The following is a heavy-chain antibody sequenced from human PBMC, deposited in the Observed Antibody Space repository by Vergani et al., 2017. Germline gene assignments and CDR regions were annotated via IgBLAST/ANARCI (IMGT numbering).Heavy chain of an antibody. J-gene: IGHJ3*02. V-gene: IGHV4-38-2*01. Sequence: QVQLQESGPGLVKPSETLSLTCAVSGYSISSGYYWGWIRQPPGKGLEWIGSIYHSGSTYYNTYLKSRVTISVDTSKNQFSLKLSSVTAADTAVYYCARRRDTAMVDDAFDIWGQGTMVTVAS. CDR2: IYHSGST. CDR1: GYSISSGYY. CDR3: ARRRDTAMVDDAFDI. D-gene: IGHD5-18*01.